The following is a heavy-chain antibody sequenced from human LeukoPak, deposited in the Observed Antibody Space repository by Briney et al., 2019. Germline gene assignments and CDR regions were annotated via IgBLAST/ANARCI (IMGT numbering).Heavy chain of an antibody. V-gene: IGHV4-39*01. CDR1: GASISSGAYS. CDR2: YYYGGST. CDR3: AALAVAGTSEGY. D-gene: IGHD6-19*01. J-gene: IGHJ4*01. Sequence: PSETLSLTCTVSGASISSGAYSWGWVRQPPGQGLEGIGSYYYGGSTSYNASLNTRVNISVNTPKNQISLRLNSVTAADTSVYYCAALAVAGTSEGYWGQGSLIIVSS.